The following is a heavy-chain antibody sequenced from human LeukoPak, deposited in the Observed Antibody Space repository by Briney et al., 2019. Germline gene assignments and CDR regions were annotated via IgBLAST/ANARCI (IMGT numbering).Heavy chain of an antibody. J-gene: IGHJ4*02. Sequence: GGSLRLSCAASGFTFSNYGMHWVRQAPGKGLEWVAFIRYDGSNKYYADSVKGRFTISRDNSKNMLYLQMNSLRAEDTAVYYCAKDGSSSPGPYYFDYWGQGTLVTVSS. D-gene: IGHD6-6*01. V-gene: IGHV3-30*02. CDR2: IRYDGSNK. CDR1: GFTFSNYG. CDR3: AKDGSSSPGPYYFDY.